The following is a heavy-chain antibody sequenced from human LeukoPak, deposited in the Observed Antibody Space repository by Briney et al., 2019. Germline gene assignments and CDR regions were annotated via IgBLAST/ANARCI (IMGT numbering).Heavy chain of an antibody. J-gene: IGHJ4*02. CDR1: GFTFSSYG. CDR2: IWYDGSNK. Sequence: GGSLRLSCAASGFTFSSYGMHWVRQAPGKGLEWVAVIWYDGSNKYYADSVKGRFTISRDNSKNTLYLQMNSLRAEDTAVYYCARSPRGYSYGFLDYWGQGTLVTVSS. CDR3: ARSPRGYSYGFLDY. V-gene: IGHV3-33*01. D-gene: IGHD5-18*01.